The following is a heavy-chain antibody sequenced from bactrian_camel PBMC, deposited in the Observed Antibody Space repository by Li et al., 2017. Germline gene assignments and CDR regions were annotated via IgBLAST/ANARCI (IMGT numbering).Heavy chain of an antibody. CDR3: TKCPLRGSYTDTFKY. D-gene: IGHD2*01. J-gene: IGHJ4*01. Sequence: HVQLVESGGGSVQTGGSLRLSCVVSGHSRGSNCVGWYRLPPGRAPAEREGIAAIRRSGGETWYADSVKGRFTISRDNAKNTLYLQLNSLKPEDTAMYYCTKCPLRGSYTDTFKYRGQGTQVTVS. V-gene: IGHV3S55*01. CDR2: IRRSGGET. CDR1: GHSRGSNC.